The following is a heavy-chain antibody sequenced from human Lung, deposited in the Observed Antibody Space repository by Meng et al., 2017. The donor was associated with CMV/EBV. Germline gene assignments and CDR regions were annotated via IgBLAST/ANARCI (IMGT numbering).Heavy chain of an antibody. CDR2: IYSGGST. V-gene: IGHV3-53*01. CDR1: GFTVSTNY. Sequence: GGSXRLXCAASGFTVSTNYMSWVRRAPGKGLEWVSIIYSGGSTYYADSVGGRFTISRDNSKNTLYLQMNSLRAEDTAVYFCARSNDYYYYGMDVWGQGTTVTVSS. J-gene: IGHJ6*02. CDR3: ARSNDYYYYGMDV.